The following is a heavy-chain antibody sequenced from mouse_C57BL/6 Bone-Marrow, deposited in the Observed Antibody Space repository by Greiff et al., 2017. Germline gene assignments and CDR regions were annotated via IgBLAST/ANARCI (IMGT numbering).Heavy chain of an antibody. CDR2: LRNKANGYTT. CDR1: GFTFTAYY. D-gene: IGHD1-1*01. J-gene: IGHJ4*01. Sequence: EVQGVESGGGLVQPGGSLSLSCAASGFTFTAYYMSWVRQPPGKALEWLGFLRNKANGYTTEYSVSVKGRFTISRGNSQSILYLQMNALRAEDSATYYCARALITTVALYYYAMDYWGQGTSVTVSS. V-gene: IGHV7-3*01. CDR3: ARALITTVALYYYAMDY.